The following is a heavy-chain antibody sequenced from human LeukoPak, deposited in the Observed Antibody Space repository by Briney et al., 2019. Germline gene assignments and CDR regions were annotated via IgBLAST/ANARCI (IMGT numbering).Heavy chain of an antibody. CDR3: ARGQIAVAGTPRRPPDY. CDR2: ISSSSSYT. V-gene: IGHV3-11*06. J-gene: IGHJ4*02. CDR1: GFTFSDYY. Sequence: GGSVRLSCAASGFTFSDYYMSWIRQAPGKGLEWVSYISSSSSYTNYADSVKGRFTISRDNAKNSLYLQMNSLRAEDTAVYYCARGQIAVAGTPRRPPDYWGQGTLVTVSS. D-gene: IGHD6-19*01.